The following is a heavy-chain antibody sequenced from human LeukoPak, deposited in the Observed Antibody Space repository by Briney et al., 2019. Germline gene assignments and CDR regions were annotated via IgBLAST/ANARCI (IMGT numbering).Heavy chain of an antibody. V-gene: IGHV4-34*01. Sequence: SETLSLTCGVYGGSFSGYYWSWLRQPPGKGLEWIGEINHSGSTNYNPSLKSRVTISVDTSKNQFSLKLSSVTAADTAVYYCARGGYYYGSGSSYFRYWGQGTLVTVSS. CDR3: ARGGYYYGSGSSYFRY. J-gene: IGHJ4*02. D-gene: IGHD3-10*01. CDR2: INHSGST. CDR1: GGSFSGYY.